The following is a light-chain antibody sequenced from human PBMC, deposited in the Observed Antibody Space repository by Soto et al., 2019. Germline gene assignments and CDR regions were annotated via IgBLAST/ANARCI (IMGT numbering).Light chain of an antibody. J-gene: IGKJ1*01. CDR1: QTVRNNY. CDR3: HQYVSWT. V-gene: IGKV3-20*01. Sequence: FVLTQSPGTLSLSPGERATLSGRASQTVRNNYLAWSQQKPGQAPRLLIYDASSRATGIPDRFSGSGSGTAFTLTISRMEPEDFAVYYCHQYVSWTFGQGTKVDIK. CDR2: DAS.